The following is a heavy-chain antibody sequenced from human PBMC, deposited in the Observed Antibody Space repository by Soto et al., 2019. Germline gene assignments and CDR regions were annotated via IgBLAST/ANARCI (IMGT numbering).Heavy chain of an antibody. V-gene: IGHV1-18*01. J-gene: IGHJ1*01. CDR3: ARDLDRGPGYYYDSSGYYSSPEYFQH. Sequence: ASVKVSCKASGYTFTSYGISWVRQATGQGLEWMGWISAYNGNTNYAQKLQGRVTMTTDTSTSTAYMELRSLRSDDTAVYYCARDLDRGPGYYYDSSGYYSSPEYFQHWGQGTLVTVSS. CDR2: ISAYNGNT. D-gene: IGHD3-22*01. CDR1: GYTFTSYG.